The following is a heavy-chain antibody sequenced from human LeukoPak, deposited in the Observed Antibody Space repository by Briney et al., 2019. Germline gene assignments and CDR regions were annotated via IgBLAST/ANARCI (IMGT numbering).Heavy chain of an antibody. CDR3: ARDLNWGSFDAFDI. D-gene: IGHD7-27*01. CDR1: GGTFSSYA. Sequence: ASVKVSCKASGGTFSSYAISWVRQAPGQGLEWMGGIIPIFGTANYAQKFQEKVTITADESTSTAYMELSSLRSEDTAVYYCARDLNWGSFDAFDIWGQGTMVTVSS. V-gene: IGHV1-69*13. J-gene: IGHJ3*02. CDR2: IIPIFGTA.